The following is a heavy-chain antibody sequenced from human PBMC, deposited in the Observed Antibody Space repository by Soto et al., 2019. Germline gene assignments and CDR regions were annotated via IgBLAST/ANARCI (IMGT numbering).Heavy chain of an antibody. CDR2: ISYDGSNK. J-gene: IGHJ6*03. Sequence: QVQLVESGGGVVQPGRSLRLSCAASGFTFSSYGMHWVRQAPGKGLEWVAVISYDGSNKYYADSVKGRFTISRDNSKNTLYLQMNSLRAEDTAVYYCAKDHYYYYYYMDVWDKGTTVTVSS. V-gene: IGHV3-30*18. CDR1: GFTFSSYG. CDR3: AKDHYYYYYYMDV.